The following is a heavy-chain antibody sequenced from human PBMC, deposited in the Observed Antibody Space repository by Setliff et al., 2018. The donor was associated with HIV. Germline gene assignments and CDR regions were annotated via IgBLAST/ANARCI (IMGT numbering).Heavy chain of an antibody. CDR2: IYTSGLT. Sequence: TSETLSLTCTVYGGSINSGGYYWVWIRQPALKGLEWIGRIYTSGLTNYNPSLKSRFTKSVDTSKNQVSLKLSSVTASDTAVYYCARARYIVIRGDAGMDVWGPGTTVTVSS. CDR3: ARARYIVIRGDAGMDV. D-gene: IGHD2-21*01. V-gene: IGHV4-61*02. CDR1: GGSINSGGYY. J-gene: IGHJ6*02.